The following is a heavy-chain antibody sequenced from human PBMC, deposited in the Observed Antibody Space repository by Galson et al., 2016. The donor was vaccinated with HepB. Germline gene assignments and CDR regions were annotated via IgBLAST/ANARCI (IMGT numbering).Heavy chain of an antibody. CDR1: GGTFNTDV. V-gene: IGHV1-69*06. Sequence: SVKVSCKASGGTFNTDVISWVRQAPGQGLEWMAGIIPIFGREDYAQKFQGGVTITADTSTSTVYMELTSLTSADTAVYYCARSRGIALPGHAWYFDLWGRGTLVTVSS. J-gene: IGHJ2*01. CDR2: IIPIFGRE. D-gene: IGHD6-19*01. CDR3: ARSRGIALPGHAWYFDL.